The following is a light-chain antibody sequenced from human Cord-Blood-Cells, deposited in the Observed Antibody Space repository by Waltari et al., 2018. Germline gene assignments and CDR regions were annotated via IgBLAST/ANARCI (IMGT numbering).Light chain of an antibody. CDR1: QSVSSY. J-gene: IGKJ2*01. CDR3: QQRSNWPPPYT. CDR2: DAS. Sequence: EIVLTQSPATLSSSPGERATLSRRASQSVSSYLAWYQQKPRQAPRLLIYDASNRATGIPARFSGSGSGTDFTLTISSLEPEDFAVYYCQQRSNWPPPYTFGQGTKLEIK. V-gene: IGKV3-11*01.